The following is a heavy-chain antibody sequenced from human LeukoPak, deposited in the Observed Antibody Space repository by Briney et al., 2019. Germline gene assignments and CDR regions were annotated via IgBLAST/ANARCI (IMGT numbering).Heavy chain of an antibody. J-gene: IGHJ2*01. V-gene: IGHV4-59*08. CDR2: IYYSGST. Sequence: SETLSLTCTVSGGSISSYYWSWIRQPPGKGLEWTGYIYYSGSTNYNPSLKSRVTISVDTSKNQFSLKLSSVTAADTAVYYCARHVIDYGGNMYWYFDLWGRGTLVTVSS. CDR3: ARHVIDYGGNMYWYFDL. D-gene: IGHD4-23*01. CDR1: GGSISSYY.